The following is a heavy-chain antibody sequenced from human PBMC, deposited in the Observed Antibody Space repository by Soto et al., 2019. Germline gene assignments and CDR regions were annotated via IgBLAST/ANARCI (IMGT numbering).Heavy chain of an antibody. Sequence: NPGGSLRLSCAASGFTFSDHYMSWIRQVPGKGLEWVSYISSSTFYTNYADSVKGRFTISRDNAKNSLYLQMNSLRAEDTALYYCAKANPLLHDAFDIWGQGTMVTVS. CDR3: AKANPLLHDAFDI. J-gene: IGHJ3*02. V-gene: IGHV3-11*05. CDR1: GFTFSDHY. CDR2: ISSSTFYT.